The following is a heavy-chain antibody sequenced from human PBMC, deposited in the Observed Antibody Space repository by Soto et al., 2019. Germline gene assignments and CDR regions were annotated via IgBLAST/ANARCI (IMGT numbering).Heavy chain of an antibody. D-gene: IGHD1-20*01. CDR3: ARGGVNWNYDY. J-gene: IGHJ4*02. V-gene: IGHV4-59*01. Sequence: SETLSLTCTVSGGSMSSYYWTWIRQPPGKGLEWIGYIYSSGNSNYNPSLKSRVTISLDTYKNQFSLKLSSVTAADAAVYYCARGGVNWNYDYWGQGTLVTVSS. CDR1: GGSMSSYY. CDR2: IYSSGNS.